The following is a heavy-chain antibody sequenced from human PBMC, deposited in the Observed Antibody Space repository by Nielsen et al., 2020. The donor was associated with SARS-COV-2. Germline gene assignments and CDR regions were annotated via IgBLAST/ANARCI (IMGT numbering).Heavy chain of an antibody. Sequence: GESLKISCAASGFTFSTHAMNWVRQAPGKGLEWVAAITPDGITTFYADSGKGRFTISRDTSKNTLFLQMNSLRAEDTAVYYCTKRGLCSSANCYHHFDSWGLGTLVTVSS. V-gene: IGHV3-23*01. CDR1: GFTFSTHA. CDR2: ITPDGITT. CDR3: TKRGLCSSANCYHHFDS. D-gene: IGHD2-2*01. J-gene: IGHJ4*02.